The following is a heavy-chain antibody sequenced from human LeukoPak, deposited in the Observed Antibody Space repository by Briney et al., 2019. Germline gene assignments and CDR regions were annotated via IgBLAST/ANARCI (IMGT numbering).Heavy chain of an antibody. V-gene: IGHV3-30*18. D-gene: IGHD5-18*01. Sequence: GGSLRLSCAASRLTFSNYGMQWVRQAPGKGLEWVAVISYDGSNKYYADSVKGRFTISRDNSKNTLFLQMNSLRAEDTAVYYCAKSEGLWSAFDSWGQGTLVTVSS. J-gene: IGHJ4*02. CDR3: AKSEGLWSAFDS. CDR1: RLTFSNYG. CDR2: ISYDGSNK.